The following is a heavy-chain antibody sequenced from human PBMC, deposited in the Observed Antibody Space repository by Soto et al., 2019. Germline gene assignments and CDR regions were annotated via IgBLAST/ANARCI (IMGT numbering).Heavy chain of an antibody. CDR3: ARAWIQLWTVDY. J-gene: IGHJ4*02. CDR1: GGSFSVLY. V-gene: IGHV4-34*01. CDR2: INHSGST. Sequence: SETLSLTCAVYGGSFSVLYWSWIRHPPGKGLEWIGEINHSGSTNYNPSLKSRVTISVDTSKNQCSLKLSADTAADTAVYYCARAWIQLWTVDYWGQGTLVTVSS. D-gene: IGHD5-18*01.